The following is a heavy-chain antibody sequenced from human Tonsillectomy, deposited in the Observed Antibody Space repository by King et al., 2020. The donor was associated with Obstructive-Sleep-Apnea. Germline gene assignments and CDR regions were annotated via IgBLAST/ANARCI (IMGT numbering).Heavy chain of an antibody. D-gene: IGHD6-13*01. CDR1: GGSISSYS. Sequence: QLQESGPGLVKPSETLSLTCTVSGGSISSYSWTWIRQPPGKGLEWIGYIYYSGSTNYNPSLKSRVTISVDTSKNQFSLKLSSVTAADTAVYYCARVNHGGQQLITGRSKPGRNWFDPWGQGTLVTVSS. CDR2: IYYSGST. J-gene: IGHJ5*02. CDR3: ARVNHGGQQLITGRSKPGRNWFDP. V-gene: IGHV4-59*01.